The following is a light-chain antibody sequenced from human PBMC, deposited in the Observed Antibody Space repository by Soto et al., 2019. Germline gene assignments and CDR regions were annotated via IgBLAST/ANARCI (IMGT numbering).Light chain of an antibody. J-gene: IGKJ5*01. Sequence: DVVITRTPLSLSVSPGHPASISCKSSRSLLHITGETFLFWYLQKPGQSPQLLIYEVSTRVSGVPDRFSGSGSGTDFTLEISRVETDDVGIYYCMQSTQLPPTFGQGKRLEIK. CDR1: RSLLHITGETF. CDR2: EVS. CDR3: MQSTQLPPT. V-gene: IGKV2D-29*02.